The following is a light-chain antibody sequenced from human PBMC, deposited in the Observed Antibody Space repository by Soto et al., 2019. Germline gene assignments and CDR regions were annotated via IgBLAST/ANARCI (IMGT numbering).Light chain of an antibody. V-gene: IGLV2-14*01. CDR1: SSDVGGYYY. Sequence: QSVLTQPASVSGSPGQSITISCTGTSSDVGGYYYVSWYQQNPGKAPKLMIYEVTNRPSGVSNRFSGSKSGNTASLTISGLQAEDEADYYCSSYTTSTTYVFGTGTKVTVL. CDR2: EVT. CDR3: SSYTTSTTYV. J-gene: IGLJ1*01.